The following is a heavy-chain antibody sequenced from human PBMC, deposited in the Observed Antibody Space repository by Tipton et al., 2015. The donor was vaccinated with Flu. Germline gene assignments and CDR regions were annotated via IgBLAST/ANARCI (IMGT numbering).Heavy chain of an antibody. Sequence: SLRLSCAASGFTFSSYEMNWVRQAPGKGLEWVSYISSSGSTIYYADSVKGRFTISRDNAKNSLYLQMNSLRAEDTTVYYCARGSSSARRYYFDYWGQGTLVTVSS. D-gene: IGHD6-6*01. CDR3: ARGSSSARRYYFDY. CDR2: ISSSGSTI. J-gene: IGHJ4*02. V-gene: IGHV3-48*03. CDR1: GFTFSSYE.